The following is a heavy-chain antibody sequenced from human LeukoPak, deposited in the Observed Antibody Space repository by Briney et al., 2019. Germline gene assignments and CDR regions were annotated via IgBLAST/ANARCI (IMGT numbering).Heavy chain of an antibody. J-gene: IGHJ3*02. Sequence: GGSLRLSCAASGFTVSSNYMSWVRQAPGKGLEWVSVIYSGGSTYCADSVKGRFTISRDNSKNTLYLQMNSLRAEDTAVYYCARGYVSRTGGDAFDIWGQGTMVTVSS. CDR3: ARGYVSRTGGDAFDI. CDR1: GFTVSSNY. D-gene: IGHD3/OR15-3a*01. CDR2: IYSGGST. V-gene: IGHV3-53*01.